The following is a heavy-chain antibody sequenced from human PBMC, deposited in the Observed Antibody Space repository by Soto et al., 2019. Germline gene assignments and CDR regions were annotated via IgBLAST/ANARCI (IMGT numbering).Heavy chain of an antibody. D-gene: IGHD3-3*01. CDR3: ARALDYDFWGGRNWFDP. V-gene: IGHV4-59*02. CDR1: GGSVTDNY. CDR2: IYYTGIT. J-gene: IGHJ5*02. Sequence: PSETLSLTCSVSGGSVTDNYWGWVLQTPGKGLEWIGYIYYTGITYYNPSLKRRVTMSLDTSKNRLSLKLDSMTAADTAVYYCARALDYDFWGGRNWFDPWGQGTQVTVSS.